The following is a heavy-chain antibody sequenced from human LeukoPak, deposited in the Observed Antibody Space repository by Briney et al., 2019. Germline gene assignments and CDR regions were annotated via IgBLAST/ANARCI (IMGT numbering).Heavy chain of an antibody. D-gene: IGHD3-10*01. J-gene: IGHJ6*02. CDR3: ARGHFFYGWGMDV. CDR2: IRQDGREK. CDR1: GLSLDKSW. Sequence: PGESLRLSCVASGLSLDKSWMTWVRQAPGKGLEWVANIRQDGREKDLVDSVKGRFTISRDDATSSVYLQMSSVRVEDTAIYYCARGHFFYGWGMDVWGPGTTVTVSS. V-gene: IGHV3-7*03.